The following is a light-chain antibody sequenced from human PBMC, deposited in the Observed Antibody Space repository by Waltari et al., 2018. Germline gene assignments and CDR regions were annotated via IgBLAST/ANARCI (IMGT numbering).Light chain of an antibody. J-gene: IGKJ1*01. CDR2: TAS. Sequence: CRASQNISTYLNWYQQKPGKVPNLLIYTASSLQSGVPSRFSGSGSGTDFTLTITSLQPEDFATYFCQQSYTTPRTFGQGTKVEIK. CDR1: QNISTY. V-gene: IGKV1-39*01. CDR3: QQSYTTPRT.